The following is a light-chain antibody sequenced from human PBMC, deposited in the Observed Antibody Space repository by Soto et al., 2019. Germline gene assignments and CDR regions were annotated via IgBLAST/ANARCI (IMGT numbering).Light chain of an antibody. V-gene: IGLV2-14*03. J-gene: IGLJ1*01. CDR3: SSYTRSSTLYV. CDR1: SSDVGGYNY. CDR2: DVS. Sequence: QSALTQPASVSGSPGQSISISCTGTSSDVGGYNYVSWYQQHPGKAPKLMIYDVSNRPSGVSNRFSGPKSGNTASLTISGLQAEDEADYYCSSYTRSSTLYVFGTGTKVTVL.